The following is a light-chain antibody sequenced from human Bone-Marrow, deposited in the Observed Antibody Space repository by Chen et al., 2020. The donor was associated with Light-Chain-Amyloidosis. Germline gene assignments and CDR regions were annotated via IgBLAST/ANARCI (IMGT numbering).Light chain of an antibody. Sequence: QSALTQPRSVSGSPGQSVTISCTGTSSDVGGYESVSWYQQHPGKAPKFLIYDVNKRPSGVPARFSGSKSGNSASLTISGLQTEDEAEYFCCSYAGSSPSVFGTGTTVTVL. J-gene: IGLJ1*01. CDR1: SSDVGGYES. CDR3: CSYAGSSPSV. CDR2: DVN. V-gene: IGLV2-11*01.